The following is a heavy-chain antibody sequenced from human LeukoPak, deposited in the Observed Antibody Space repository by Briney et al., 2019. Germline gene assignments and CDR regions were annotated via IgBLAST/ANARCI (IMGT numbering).Heavy chain of an antibody. CDR2: ISSTSTTI. J-gene: IGHJ3*02. Sequence: GGSLRLSCAASGSTFSTYTMNWVRQAPGKGLEWVSHISSTSTTIYYADSVKGRFTISRDNSKNTLYLQMNSLRAEDTAVYYCAKDREYSYGLGGFDIWGQGTMVTVSS. V-gene: IGHV3-48*01. CDR1: GSTFSTYT. D-gene: IGHD5-18*01. CDR3: AKDREYSYGLGGFDI.